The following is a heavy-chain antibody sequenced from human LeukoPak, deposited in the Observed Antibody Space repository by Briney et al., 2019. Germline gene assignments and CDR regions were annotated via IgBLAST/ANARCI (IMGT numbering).Heavy chain of an antibody. CDR1: GGSFSGYY. J-gene: IGHJ4*02. CDR3: ARNFRGLYIDY. Sequence: SETLSLTCAVYGGSFSGYYWSWIRQPAGKGLEWIGRIYTSGSTNYNPSLKSRVTMSVDTSKNQFSLKLSSVTAADTAVYYCARNFRGLYIDYWGQGTLVTVSS. V-gene: IGHV4-59*10. CDR2: IYTSGST. D-gene: IGHD3-3*01.